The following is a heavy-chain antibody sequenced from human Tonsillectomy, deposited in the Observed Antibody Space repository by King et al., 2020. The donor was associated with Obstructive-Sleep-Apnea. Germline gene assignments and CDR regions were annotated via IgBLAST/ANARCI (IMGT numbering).Heavy chain of an antibody. CDR2: ISISSRYI. Sequence: DVQLVESGGGLVKPGGSLRLSCAASGFTFSSYSMNWVRQAPGKGLEWVSSISISSRYIYYAYSVKGRFTISRDNAKNSLYLQMNSLRAEDTAVYYCARDLIGGSGIQRAFDIWGQGTMVTVSS. V-gene: IGHV3-21*01. D-gene: IGHD3-10*01. J-gene: IGHJ3*02. CDR3: ARDLIGGSGIQRAFDI. CDR1: GFTFSSYS.